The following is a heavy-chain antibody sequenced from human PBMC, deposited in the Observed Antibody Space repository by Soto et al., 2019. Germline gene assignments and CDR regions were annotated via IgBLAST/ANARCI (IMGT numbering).Heavy chain of an antibody. CDR3: ARAYSGRLPRRADYYFAMDV. Sequence: GESLKISCAASGFTFSAYDMHWVRQTTGKGLEWVSAIGAADDPYYLGSVKGRFTISRENAKNSLYLQMNSLRAEDTAVYYCARAYSGRLPRRADYYFAMDVGGQGTTVTVSS. V-gene: IGHV3-13*05. CDR1: GFTFSAYD. CDR2: IGAADDP. J-gene: IGHJ6*02. D-gene: IGHD2-15*01.